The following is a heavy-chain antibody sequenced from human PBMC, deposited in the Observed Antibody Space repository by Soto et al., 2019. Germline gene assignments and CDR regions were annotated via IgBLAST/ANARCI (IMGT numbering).Heavy chain of an antibody. CDR2: ISNSSTFT. J-gene: IGHJ4*02. D-gene: IGHD3-9*01. V-gene: IGHV3-11*03. CDR3: ARSQVLYDILTGPDY. CDR1: GFTFSDYY. Sequence: PGGSLRLSCAASGFTFSDYYMTWTRQAPGKGLEWVSYISNSSTFTNYADSVKGRFTISRDNSKNSLYLQMNSLRAEDTAVYYCARSQVLYDILTGPDYWGQGTLVTVSS.